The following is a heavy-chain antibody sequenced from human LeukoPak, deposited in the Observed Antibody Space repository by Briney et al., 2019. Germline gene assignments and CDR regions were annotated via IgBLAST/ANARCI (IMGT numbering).Heavy chain of an antibody. V-gene: IGHV4-30-2*01. CDR3: ATTPLGDIVVVPAANNWYFDL. Sequence: PSETLSLTCTVSGGSISSGGYYWSWIRQPPGKGLEWIGYIYHSGSTYYNPSLKSRVTISVDRSKNQFSLKLSSVTAADTAVYYCATTPLGDIVVVPAANNWYFDLWGRGTLVTVSS. CDR1: GGSISSGGYY. J-gene: IGHJ2*01. D-gene: IGHD2-2*01. CDR2: IYHSGST.